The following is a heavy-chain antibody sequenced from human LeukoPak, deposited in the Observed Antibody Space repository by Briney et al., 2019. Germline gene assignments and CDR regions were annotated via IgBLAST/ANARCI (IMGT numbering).Heavy chain of an antibody. V-gene: IGHV4-39*01. D-gene: IGHD3-22*01. CDR3: ARVADSSGYSDY. CDR2: IYSSGST. CDR1: GDSISSSPCY. Sequence: SETLSLTCTVSGDSISSSPCYWGWIRQPPGRGLEWIRNIYSSGSTYYNPSLKSRVTISVDTSKNQFSLKLSSVTATDTAVYYCARVADSSGYSDYWGQGTLVTVSS. J-gene: IGHJ4*02.